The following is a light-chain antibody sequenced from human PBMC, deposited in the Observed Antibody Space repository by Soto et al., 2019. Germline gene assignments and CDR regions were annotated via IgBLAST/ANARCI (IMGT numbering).Light chain of an antibody. J-gene: IGKJ1*01. CDR3: QQRSNRPQT. CDR1: QSVSSY. CDR2: DAS. Sequence: EIVLTQSPATLSLSPGERATLSCRASQSVSSYLAWYQQKPGQAPRLLIYDASNRATGIPARFSGSGSGTDFTLTITSLEPEDFPAYYCQQRSNRPQTFGQGTKVDIQ. V-gene: IGKV3-11*01.